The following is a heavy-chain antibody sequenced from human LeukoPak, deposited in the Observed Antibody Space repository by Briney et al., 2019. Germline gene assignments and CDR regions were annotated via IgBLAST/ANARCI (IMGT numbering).Heavy chain of an antibody. D-gene: IGHD1-1*01. CDR3: VRGTVGHWGMDV. V-gene: IGHV3-74*01. CDR1: GLTFSSYW. CDR2: INTDGSKT. Sequence: PGGSLRLSCAASGLTFSSYWMHWVRQAPGKGLVWVSHINTDGSKTNYADSVKGRFTISRDNAKNMLYLQVNSLRVEDTAVYYCVRGTVGHWGMDVWGQGTTVTVSS. J-gene: IGHJ6*02.